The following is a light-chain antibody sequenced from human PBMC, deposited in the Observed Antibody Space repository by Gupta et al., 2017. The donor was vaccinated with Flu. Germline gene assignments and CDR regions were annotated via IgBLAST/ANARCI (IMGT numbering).Light chain of an antibody. V-gene: IGKV3-11*01. J-gene: IGKJ1*01. CDR2: GAS. Sequence: EIVLTQSPATLSLSPGERAVLSCRASQSVSTYLAWFQQKPGQAPRLLIYGASNRATGIPARFSGGGCGKDFTLTISSREPEDFAVYFCQQSSDWPPWTFGQGTKVEIK. CDR3: QQSSDWPPWT. CDR1: QSVSTY.